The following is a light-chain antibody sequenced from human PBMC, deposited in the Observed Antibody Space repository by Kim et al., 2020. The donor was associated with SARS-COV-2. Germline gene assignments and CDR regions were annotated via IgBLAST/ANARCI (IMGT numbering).Light chain of an antibody. Sequence: APGKTARMTCGGNNIGSKSVHWYQQQPGQAPVLVIYYDSDRPSGIPERFSGSNSGNTATLTISRVEAGDEADYYWQVWDSSSDHPVFGGGTQLTVL. CDR3: QVWDSSSDHPV. V-gene: IGLV3-21*04. CDR2: YDS. CDR1: NIGSKS. J-gene: IGLJ2*01.